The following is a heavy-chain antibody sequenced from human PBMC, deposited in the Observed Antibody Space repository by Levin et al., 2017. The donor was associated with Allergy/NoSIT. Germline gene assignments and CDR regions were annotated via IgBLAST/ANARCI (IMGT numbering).Heavy chain of an antibody. J-gene: IGHJ6*02. CDR3: AKDISIFGVDTNYYYYGMDV. Sequence: SLKISCAASGFTFDDYAMHWVRQAPGKGLEWVSGISWNSGSIGYADSVKGRFTISRDNAKNSLYLQMNSLRAEDTALYYCAKDISIFGVDTNYYYYGMDVWGQGTTVTVSS. CDR1: GFTFDDYA. D-gene: IGHD3-3*01. CDR2: ISWNSGSI. V-gene: IGHV3-9*01.